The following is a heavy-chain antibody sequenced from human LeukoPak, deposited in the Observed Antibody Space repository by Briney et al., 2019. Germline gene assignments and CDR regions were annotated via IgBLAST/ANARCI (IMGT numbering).Heavy chain of an antibody. D-gene: IGHD2-21*02. J-gene: IGHJ2*01. CDR3: ARGVGRVTAKDAGPFDL. V-gene: IGHV5-51*01. CDR2: IYPGDSDT. Sequence: GESLKISCKGSGYRFTSYWIGWVRQMPGKGLEWMGIIYPGDSDTRYSPSFQGQVTISADKSISSAYLQWSSLKASDTAMYYCARGVGRVTAKDAGPFDLWGRGTLVTVSS. CDR1: GYRFTSYW.